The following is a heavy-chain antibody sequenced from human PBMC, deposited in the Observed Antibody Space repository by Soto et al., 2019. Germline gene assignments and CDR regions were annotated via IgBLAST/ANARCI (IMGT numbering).Heavy chain of an antibody. J-gene: IGHJ4*02. Sequence: GGSLRLSCAASGFTFSSYGMHWVRQAPGKGLEWVAVIWYDGSNKYYADSVKGRFTISRDNSKNTLYLQMNSLRAEDTAVYYCARDSAPKRLRFLEWLLNYWGQGTLVTVSS. CDR3: ARDSAPKRLRFLEWLLNY. V-gene: IGHV3-33*01. D-gene: IGHD3-3*01. CDR2: IWYDGSNK. CDR1: GFTFSSYG.